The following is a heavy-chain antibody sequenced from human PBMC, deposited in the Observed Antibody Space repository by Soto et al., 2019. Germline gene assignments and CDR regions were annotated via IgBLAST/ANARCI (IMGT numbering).Heavy chain of an antibody. D-gene: IGHD1-26*01. Sequence: GGSLRLSCAASGFTFSSYAMSWVRQAPGKGLEWVSAISGSGGSTYYADSVKGRFTISRDNSKNTLYLQMNSLRAEDTAVYYCAKGVGFYYYYGMDVWGQGTTVTVSS. J-gene: IGHJ6*02. V-gene: IGHV3-23*01. CDR3: AKGVGFYYYYGMDV. CDR1: GFTFSSYA. CDR2: ISGSGGST.